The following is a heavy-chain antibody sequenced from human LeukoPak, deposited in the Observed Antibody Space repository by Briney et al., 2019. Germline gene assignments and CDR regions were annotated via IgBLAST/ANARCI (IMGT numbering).Heavy chain of an antibody. Sequence: GGSLRLSCAASGFTVSNNYMSWVRQAPGKGLEWVSVIYSGDNTYYVESVKGRFTISRDNSKNTLFLQMNRLRAEDTAVYYCAGRRVLDASFDYLGQGTLVTVSS. CDR1: GFTVSNNY. CDR2: IYSGDNT. D-gene: IGHD3-16*01. J-gene: IGHJ4*02. CDR3: AGRRVLDASFDY. V-gene: IGHV3-66*02.